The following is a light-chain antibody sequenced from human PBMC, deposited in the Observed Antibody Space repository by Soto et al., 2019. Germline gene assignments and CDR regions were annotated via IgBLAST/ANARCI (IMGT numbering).Light chain of an antibody. V-gene: IGKV3-11*01. CDR1: QSVSSSH. J-gene: IGKJ1*01. CDR3: QQRYNWPPT. CDR2: DAS. Sequence: EVELTQSPGTLSLSPGERATLSCRASQSVSSSHLAWYQQKPGQAPRLLIYDASNRATGIPARFSGSGSGTDFTLTINSLEPEDFALYYCQQRYNWPPTFGQGTKVDIK.